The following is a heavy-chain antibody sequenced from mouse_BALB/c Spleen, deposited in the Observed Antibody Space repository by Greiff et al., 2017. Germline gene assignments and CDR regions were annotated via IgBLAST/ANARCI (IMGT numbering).Heavy chain of an antibody. J-gene: IGHJ2*01. V-gene: IGHV3-2*02. CDR1: GYSITSDYA. Sequence: EVQGVESGPGLVKPSQSLSLTCTVTGYSITSDYAWNWIRQFPGNKLEWMGYISYSGSTSYNPSLKSRISITRDTSKNQFFLQLNSVTTEDTATYYCARGVLFDYWGQGTTLTVSS. D-gene: IGHD2-14*01. CDR3: ARGVLFDY. CDR2: ISYSGST.